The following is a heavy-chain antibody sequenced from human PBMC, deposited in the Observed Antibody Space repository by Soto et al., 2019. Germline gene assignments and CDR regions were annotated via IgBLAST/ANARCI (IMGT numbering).Heavy chain of an antibody. CDR3: ARGRALDY. D-gene: IGHD3-10*01. CDR1: GFTFSTYW. Sequence: EVQVVESGGGLVQPGGSLRLACAASGFTFSTYWMSWVRQAPGKGLEWVANIKLDGSEKYYVDSVKGRFTISRDNAKNSLYLQMNSLRVEDTAVYYCARGRALDYWGQGTRVTVSS. V-gene: IGHV3-7*01. CDR2: IKLDGSEK. J-gene: IGHJ4*02.